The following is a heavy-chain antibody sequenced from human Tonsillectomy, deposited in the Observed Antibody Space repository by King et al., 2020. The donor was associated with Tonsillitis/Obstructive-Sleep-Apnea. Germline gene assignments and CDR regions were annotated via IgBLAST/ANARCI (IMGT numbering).Heavy chain of an antibody. CDR2: IKRKIDGGTR. V-gene: IGHV3-15*01. Sequence: VQLVESGGGLVKPGGSLRLSCAVSVFTFSNAWMSCVCQTPGKGLEWVGRIKRKIDGGTRAYAGPVKGRFTISRDDSKNMVYLKMKSLKTEEPAVDYCTTETPQFRLLEWQCFDYWGQGTLVTVSS. CDR3: TTETPQFRLLEWQCFDY. J-gene: IGHJ4*02. CDR1: VFTFSNAW. D-gene: IGHD3-3*01.